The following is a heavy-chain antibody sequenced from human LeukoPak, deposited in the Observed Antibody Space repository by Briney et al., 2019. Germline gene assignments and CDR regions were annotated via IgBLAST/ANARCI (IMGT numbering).Heavy chain of an antibody. CDR1: GYTFSSYD. V-gene: IGHV1-2*02. Sequence: ASAKVSCKTSGYTFSSYDVNWVRQATRQGLEWMGWINPNSGGTNYAQKFQGRVTMTRDTSISTAYMELSRLRSDDTAVYYCARVLVGATSYFDYWGQGTLVTVSS. J-gene: IGHJ4*02. CDR3: ARVLVGATSYFDY. CDR2: INPNSGGT. D-gene: IGHD1-26*01.